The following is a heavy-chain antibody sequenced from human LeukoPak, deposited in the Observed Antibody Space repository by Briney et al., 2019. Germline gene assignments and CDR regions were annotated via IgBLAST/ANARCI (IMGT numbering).Heavy chain of an antibody. J-gene: IGHJ4*02. Sequence: SETLSLTCTVSGGSISSTSYYWGWIRQPPGKGLECIGSIFYSGRTYFNPSLKSRVTISVDTSKNQFSLKLSSVTAADTAVYYCARRQGGYYDSSGYGHDYWGQGTLVTVSS. CDR1: GGSISSTSYY. D-gene: IGHD3-22*01. V-gene: IGHV4-39*01. CDR3: ARRQGGYYDSSGYGHDY. CDR2: IFYSGRT.